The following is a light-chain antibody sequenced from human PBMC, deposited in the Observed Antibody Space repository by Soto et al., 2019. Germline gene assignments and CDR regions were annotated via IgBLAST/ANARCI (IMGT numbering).Light chain of an antibody. Sequence: DIQMTQSPSALSASVGDRVTITCRASQSISTYLEWFQQKPGKAPKLLIYGASTLQSGVPSRFSGSGSGTDFTLTISSLQPEDFAVYYCQQYGSSPLTFGQGTKVDIK. V-gene: IGKV1-39*01. J-gene: IGKJ1*01. CDR3: QQYGSSPLT. CDR1: QSISTY. CDR2: GAS.